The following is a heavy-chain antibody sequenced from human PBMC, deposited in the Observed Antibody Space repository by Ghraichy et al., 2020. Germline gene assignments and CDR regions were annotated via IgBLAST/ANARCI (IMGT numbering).Heavy chain of an antibody. CDR2: ISSSTSTI. CDR3: ARLGYSDYDQAYLFDY. V-gene: IGHV3-48*01. Sequence: GGSLRLSCSASGFTFSSYSMNWVRQAPGKGLEWVSYISSSTSTIYYADSVKGRFTISRDNARNSLYLQMISLRAEDTAVYYCARLGYSDYDQAYLFDYWGQGTLVTVSS. CDR1: GFTFSSYS. D-gene: IGHD5-12*01. J-gene: IGHJ4*02.